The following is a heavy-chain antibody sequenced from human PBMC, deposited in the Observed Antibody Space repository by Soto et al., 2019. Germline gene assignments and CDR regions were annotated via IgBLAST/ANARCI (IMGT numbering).Heavy chain of an antibody. CDR1: GYTFTSYG. CDR3: ARDQKNDSSGLWERAAFDI. V-gene: IGHV1-18*01. J-gene: IGHJ3*02. CDR2: ISAYNGNT. D-gene: IGHD3-22*01. Sequence: ASVKVSCKASGYTFTSYGISWVRQAPGQGLEWMGWISAYNGNTNYAQKLQGRVTMTTDTSTSTAYMELRSLRSEDTAVYYCARDQKNDSSGLWERAAFDIWGQGTMVTVSS.